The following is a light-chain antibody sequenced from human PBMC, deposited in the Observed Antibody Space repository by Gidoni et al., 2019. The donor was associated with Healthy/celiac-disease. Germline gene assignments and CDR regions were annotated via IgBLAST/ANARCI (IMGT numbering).Light chain of an antibody. CDR2: AAP. Sequence: DIQMTQSPSSLSASVGDRVTITCRASQDISNYLAWYQQKPGKVPKLLIYAAPTLQSGVPSRFSGSGSGTDFTLTSSSLQPEDVATYYCQKYNSAPLTFGGGTKVEIK. CDR3: QKYNSAPLT. J-gene: IGKJ4*01. V-gene: IGKV1-27*01. CDR1: QDISNY.